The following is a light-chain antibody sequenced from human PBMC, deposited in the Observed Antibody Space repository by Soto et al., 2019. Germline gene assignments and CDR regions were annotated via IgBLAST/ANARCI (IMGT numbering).Light chain of an antibody. CDR1: QGISGY. CDR2: AAS. Sequence: AIRMTQSPSSFSASTGDRVTITCRASQGISGYLAWYQQKPGKAPKLLISAASTLQSGVPSRFSGSGSGTDFTLTISCLQSEDFATYYCQQYYSYPRTFGQGTKVEIK. CDR3: QQYYSYPRT. J-gene: IGKJ1*01. V-gene: IGKV1-8*01.